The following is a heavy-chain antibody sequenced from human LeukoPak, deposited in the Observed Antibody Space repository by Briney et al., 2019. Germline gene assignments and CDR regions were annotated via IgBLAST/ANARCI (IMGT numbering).Heavy chain of an antibody. CDR1: GGSFSGYY. CDR2: INHSGST. CDR3: ARNRLPYYYGSGSYYSKEYCFDY. V-gene: IGHV4-34*01. J-gene: IGHJ4*02. D-gene: IGHD3-10*01. Sequence: SETLSLTCAVYGGSFSGYYWSWIRQPPGKGLEWIGEINHSGSTNYNPSLKSRVTISVDTSKNQFSLKLSSVTAADTAVYYCARNRLPYYYGSGSYYSKEYCFDYWGQGTLVTVSS.